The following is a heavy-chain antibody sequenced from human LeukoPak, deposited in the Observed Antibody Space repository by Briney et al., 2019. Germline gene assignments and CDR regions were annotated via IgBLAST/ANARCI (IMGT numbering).Heavy chain of an antibody. J-gene: IGHJ4*02. Sequence: ASVKVSCKASGYTFTGYYMHWVRQAPGQGPEWMGWINPNSGGTNYAQKFQGRVTMTRDTSISTAYMELSRLRSDDTAVYYCAREGYCTNGVCSPTDYWGQGTLVTVSS. CDR1: GYTFTGYY. D-gene: IGHD2-8*01. V-gene: IGHV1-2*02. CDR3: AREGYCTNGVCSPTDY. CDR2: INPNSGGT.